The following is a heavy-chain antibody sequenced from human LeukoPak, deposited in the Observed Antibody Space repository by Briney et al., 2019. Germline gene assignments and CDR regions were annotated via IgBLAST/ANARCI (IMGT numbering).Heavy chain of an antibody. J-gene: IGHJ4*02. D-gene: IGHD1-14*01. CDR2: IHTSGTT. Sequence: SETLSLTCTVSGGSINGYFCTWLRQSAGAGLECIGRIHTSGTTYYNPSLKSRVSVSVDTSNNKFSLRLNSVTAADTAVYYCARDPAGHGRYFDYWGQGALVTVSS. CDR1: GGSINGYF. CDR3: ARDPAGHGRYFDY. V-gene: IGHV4-4*07.